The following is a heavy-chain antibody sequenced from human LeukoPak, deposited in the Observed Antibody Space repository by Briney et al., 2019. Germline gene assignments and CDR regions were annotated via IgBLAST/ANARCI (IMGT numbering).Heavy chain of an antibody. D-gene: IGHD3-22*01. J-gene: IGHJ5*02. CDR1: GGSISSGTYY. V-gene: IGHV4-61*02. CDR2: IYGNGNT. Sequence: PSETLSLTCTVSGGSISSGTYYWTWIRQPAGKGLEWIGRIYGNGNTNYNPSLKSRVTISVDTSKNQFSLKLSSVTAADTAMYYCATDHYYDSKLDPWGQGTLVTVSS. CDR3: ATDHYYDSKLDP.